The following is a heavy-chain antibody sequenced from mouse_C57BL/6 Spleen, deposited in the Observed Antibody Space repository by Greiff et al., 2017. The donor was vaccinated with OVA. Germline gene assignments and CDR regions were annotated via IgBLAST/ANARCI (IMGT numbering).Heavy chain of an antibody. V-gene: IGHV1-76*01. CDR3: ARGWLERYFDV. CDR1: GYTFTDYY. J-gene: IGHJ1*03. CDR2: IYPGSGNT. D-gene: IGHD2-3*01. Sequence: QVQLKQSGAELVRPGASVKLSCKASGYTFTDYYINWVKQRPGQGLEWIARIYPGSGNTYYNEKFKGKATLTAEKSSSTAYMQLSSLTSEDSAVYFCARGWLERYFDVWGTGTTVTVSS.